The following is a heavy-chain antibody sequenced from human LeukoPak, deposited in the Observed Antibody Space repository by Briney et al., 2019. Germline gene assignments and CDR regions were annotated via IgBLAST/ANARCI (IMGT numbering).Heavy chain of an antibody. D-gene: IGHD3-10*01. CDR1: GFTFSSSA. CDR3: AKGQGINWFDT. CDR2: ISVSGGST. Sequence: GGSLRLSCGASGFTFSSSAMNWVRQAPGKGLEWVSGISVSGGSTYYADSVKGRFTISRDNSKNMLYLQMNSLRAEDTAVYYCAKGQGINWFDTWGQGTLVTVSS. V-gene: IGHV3-23*01. J-gene: IGHJ5*02.